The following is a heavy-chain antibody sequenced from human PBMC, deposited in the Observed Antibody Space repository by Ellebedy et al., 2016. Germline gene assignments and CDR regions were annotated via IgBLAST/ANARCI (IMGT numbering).Heavy chain of an antibody. CDR2: ISSGSDYI. CDR3: AKGTYIYDRSSYSDSDAFDV. J-gene: IGHJ3*01. D-gene: IGHD3-22*01. CDR1: GFSFNAHT. Sequence: GGSLRLSCATSGFSFNAHTMNWVRQAPGKGLDWVSSISSGSDYIFYADSLEGRFTVSRDNAKQSLYLHMTSLRAEDTAVYYCAKGTYIYDRSSYSDSDAFDVWGQGTMVTVSS. V-gene: IGHV3-21*01.